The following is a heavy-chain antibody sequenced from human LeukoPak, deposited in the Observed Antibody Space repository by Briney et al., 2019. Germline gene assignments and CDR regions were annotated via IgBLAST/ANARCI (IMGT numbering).Heavy chain of an antibody. Sequence: PSETLSLTCTVSGGSISSYYWSWIRQPPGKGLEWIGYIYYSGSTNYNPSLKSRVTISVDTSKNQFSLKLSSVTAADPAVYYCARDVDDAFDIWGQGTMVTVSS. J-gene: IGHJ3*02. V-gene: IGHV4-59*01. CDR1: GGSISSYY. CDR3: ARDVDDAFDI. CDR2: IYYSGST. D-gene: IGHD2-21*01.